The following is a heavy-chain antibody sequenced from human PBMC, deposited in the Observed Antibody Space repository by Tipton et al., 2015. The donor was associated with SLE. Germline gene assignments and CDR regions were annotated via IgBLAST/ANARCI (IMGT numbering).Heavy chain of an antibody. D-gene: IGHD3-3*01. J-gene: IGHJ4*02. CDR3: AKDPGRYYDFWSGYPY. CDR1: GGTFSSYA. Sequence: PGSSVKVSCKASGGTFSSYAISWVRQAPGKGLEWVSAISGSGGSTYYADSVKGRFTISRDNSKNTLFLQMNSLRAEDTAVYYCAKDPGRYYDFWSGYPYWGQGTLVTVSS. CDR2: ISGSGGST. V-gene: IGHV3-23*01.